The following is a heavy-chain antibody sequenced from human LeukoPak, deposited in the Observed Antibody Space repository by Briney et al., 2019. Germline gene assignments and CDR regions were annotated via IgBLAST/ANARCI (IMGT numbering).Heavy chain of an antibody. D-gene: IGHD3-16*01. CDR1: GGSFSGHY. CDR2: INLNGIT. V-gene: IGHV4-34*01. Sequence: PSETLSLSCAAYGGSFSGHYWTWIRQPPRKGLYRIGVINLNGITIYDQSLKGRVTISVDTSKNQFSLELRSVTAADTAVYYCARSVSGGLECDSWAQGSLVTVSS. CDR3: ARSVSGGLECDS. J-gene: IGHJ4*02.